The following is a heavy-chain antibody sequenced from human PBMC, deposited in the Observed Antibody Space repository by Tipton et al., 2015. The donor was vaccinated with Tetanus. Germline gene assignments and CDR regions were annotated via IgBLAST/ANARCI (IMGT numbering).Heavy chain of an antibody. D-gene: IGHD3-10*01. CDR1: GGSISGDNW. J-gene: IGHJ4*02. CDR3: ASLPQIWFGDLFDY. Sequence: TLSLTCAVSGGSISGDNWWSWVRQPPGKGLEWIGEVYHSGSTNYSPSLKSRATISVDRSKNQLSLKLTSVTAADPAVYYCASLPQIWFGDLFDYWGQGGLVTVSS. V-gene: IGHV4-4*02. CDR2: VYHSGST.